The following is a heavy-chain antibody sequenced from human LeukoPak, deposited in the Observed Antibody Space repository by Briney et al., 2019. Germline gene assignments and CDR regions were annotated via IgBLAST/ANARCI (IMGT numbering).Heavy chain of an antibody. V-gene: IGHV1-46*01. Sequence: GASVKVSCKASGYTFTSYYMHWVRQAPGQGLEWMGIINPSGGSTSYAQKFQGRVTMTRDTSTSTVYMELSSLRSEDTAVYYCARAARIQLWLPGNWFDPWGQGTLVTVSS. J-gene: IGHJ5*02. D-gene: IGHD5-18*01. CDR2: INPSGGST. CDR3: ARAARIQLWLPGNWFDP. CDR1: GYTFTSYY.